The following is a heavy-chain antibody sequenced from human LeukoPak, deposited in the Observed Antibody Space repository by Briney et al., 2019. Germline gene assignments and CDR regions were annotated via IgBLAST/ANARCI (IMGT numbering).Heavy chain of an antibody. D-gene: IGHD3-22*01. Sequence: GRSLRLSCTTSGFTFGEFAMSWFRQAPGKGLEWVSFITPNADRTSYADSVEGRFTISRDNPRNTLYMQMNSLRDEDTALYYCAIMHGYYDGSGYWVQWGQGTLVTVSS. CDR1: GFTFGEFA. V-gene: IGHV3-23*01. CDR2: ITPNADRT. CDR3: AIMHGYYDGSGYWVQ. J-gene: IGHJ1*01.